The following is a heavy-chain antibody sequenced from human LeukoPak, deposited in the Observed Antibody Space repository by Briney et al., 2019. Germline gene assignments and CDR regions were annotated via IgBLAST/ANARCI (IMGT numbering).Heavy chain of an antibody. J-gene: IGHJ4*02. V-gene: IGHV3-48*01. Sequence: GGSLRLSCAASGFTFSSYSMNWVRQAPGKGLEWVSYISSSSNTIYYADSVKGRFTISRDNAKNSLYLQMNSLRAEDAAVYYCARVGIQLCVDYWGQGTLVTVSS. D-gene: IGHD5-18*01. CDR1: GFTFSSYS. CDR2: ISSSSNTI. CDR3: ARVGIQLCVDY.